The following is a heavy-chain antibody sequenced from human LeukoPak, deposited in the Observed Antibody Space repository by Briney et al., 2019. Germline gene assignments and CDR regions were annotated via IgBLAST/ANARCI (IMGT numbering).Heavy chain of an antibody. CDR3: ARDKSSGYHLDY. J-gene: IGHJ4*02. V-gene: IGHV4-4*07. D-gene: IGHD3-22*01. CDR1: GGSISSYY. Sequence: PSETLSLTCTVSGGSISSYYWSWIRQSAGKGLEWIGRIYTSGSTYYNPSLKSRVTISVDTSKNQFSLKLSSVTAADTAVYYCARDKSSGYHLDYWGQGTLVTVSS. CDR2: IYTSGST.